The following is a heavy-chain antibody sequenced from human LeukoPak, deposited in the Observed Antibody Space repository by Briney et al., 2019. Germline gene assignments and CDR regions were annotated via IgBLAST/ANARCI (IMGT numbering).Heavy chain of an antibody. V-gene: IGHV3-7*01. CDR1: AFIFSGHW. CDR3: ARPGDGYTYDY. Sequence: GGSLRLSCEGSAFIFSGHWMNWVRQTPGKGLEWVASIKEDGSERQYVDSVKGRFTISRDNSKNTLYLQMNSLRAEDTAVYYCARPGDGYTYDYWGQGTLVTVSS. D-gene: IGHD5-24*01. J-gene: IGHJ4*02. CDR2: IKEDGSER.